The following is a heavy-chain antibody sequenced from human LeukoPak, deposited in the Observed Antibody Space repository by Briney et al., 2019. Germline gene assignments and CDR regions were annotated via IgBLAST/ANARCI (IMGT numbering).Heavy chain of an antibody. V-gene: IGHV3-21*01. D-gene: IGHD3-3*01. CDR1: GFTFSSYS. CDR3: ARGVTIFGVVITEFDY. J-gene: IGHJ4*02. Sequence: GGSLRLSCAASGFTFSSYSMNWVRQAPGKGLEWVSSIGSSSSYIYYASSVKSRFTISRDNAKHSLYLQMNSLRAEDTAVYYCARGVTIFGVVITEFDYWGQGTLVTVSS. CDR2: IGSSSSYI.